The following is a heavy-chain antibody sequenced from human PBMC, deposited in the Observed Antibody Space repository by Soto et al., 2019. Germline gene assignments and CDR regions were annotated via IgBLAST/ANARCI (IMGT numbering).Heavy chain of an antibody. J-gene: IGHJ4*02. CDR2: IYYSGSA. CDR1: GGSISSGDYY. D-gene: IGHD1-26*01. CDR3: ARGTGVDGSHYFDY. V-gene: IGHV4-30-4*01. Sequence: SETLSLTCTVSGGSISSGDYYWSWIRQPPGKGLAWIGYIYYSGSAYYNASLKSRVTISIDTSRNQFSLRLTSVTAADTAVFYCARGTGVDGSHYFDYWGQGTLVTVSS.